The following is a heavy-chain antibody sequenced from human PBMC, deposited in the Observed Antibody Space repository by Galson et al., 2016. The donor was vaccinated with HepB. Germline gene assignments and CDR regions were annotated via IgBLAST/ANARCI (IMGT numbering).Heavy chain of an antibody. CDR3: VKDFDYVWGSFRFQTKYYFDY. V-gene: IGHV3-64D*06. Sequence: SLRLSCAASGFSFSHAWMNWVRQAPGKGLEYVSAISSNGGTTYYADSVKGRFTISRDNFKNTLYLQMSSLRAEDTAVYYCVKDFDYVWGSFRFQTKYYFDYWGQGTLVTVSS. J-gene: IGHJ4*02. D-gene: IGHD3-16*02. CDR2: ISSNGGTT. CDR1: GFSFSHAW.